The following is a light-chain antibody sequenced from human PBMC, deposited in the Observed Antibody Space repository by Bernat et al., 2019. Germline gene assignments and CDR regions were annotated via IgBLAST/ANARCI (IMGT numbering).Light chain of an antibody. CDR3: LSYAANTIFV. V-gene: IGLV2-8*01. Sequence: QSALTQPPSASGSPGQSVTISCTGTSSDVGGYKYVSWYQQHPGKAPKLMIYEVSKRPSGVPDRFSGSNSGNTASLTVSGLQAEDEADYYCLSYAANTIFVFGPWTKVTVL. CDR2: EVS. J-gene: IGLJ1*01. CDR1: SSDVGGYKY.